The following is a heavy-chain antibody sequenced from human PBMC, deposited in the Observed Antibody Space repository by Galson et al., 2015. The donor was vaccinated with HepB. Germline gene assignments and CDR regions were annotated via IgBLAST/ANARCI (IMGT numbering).Heavy chain of an antibody. Sequence: SLRLSCAASGFTFSSYAMSWVRQAPGKGLEWVSAISGSGGSTYYADSVKGRFTISRDNSKNTLYLQMNSLRAEDTAVYYCAKAPTYCGGDCYRGDYWGQGTLVTVSS. V-gene: IGHV3-23*01. CDR2: ISGSGGST. CDR3: AKAPTYCGGDCYRGDY. D-gene: IGHD2-21*02. CDR1: GFTFSSYA. J-gene: IGHJ4*02.